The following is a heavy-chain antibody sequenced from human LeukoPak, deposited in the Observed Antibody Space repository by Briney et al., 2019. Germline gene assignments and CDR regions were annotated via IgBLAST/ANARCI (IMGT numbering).Heavy chain of an antibody. D-gene: IGHD3-3*01. CDR3: EKDWVQVNRVFDWFDA. V-gene: IGHV3-23*01. CDR2: IGNTRT. J-gene: IGHJ5*02. Sequence: GRSLRLSCATSGFPFETNAMSWVRQAPGKGLELVATIGNTRTFYANSVKGRFTISRENSKNTVNLQKNRVRVEDTAIYSREKDWVQVNRVFDWFDAWGQGTLVTVSS. CDR1: GFPFETNA.